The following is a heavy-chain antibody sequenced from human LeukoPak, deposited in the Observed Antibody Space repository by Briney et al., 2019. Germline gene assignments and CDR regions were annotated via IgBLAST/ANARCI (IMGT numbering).Heavy chain of an antibody. CDR3: ASDIVATSGDF. CDR1: GFTFSDYY. CDR2: ITSSGDDI. D-gene: IGHD5-12*01. J-gene: IGHJ4*02. V-gene: IGHV3-11*01. Sequence: PGGSLRLSCAASGFTFSDYYMSWIRQAPGKGLEWVAYITSSGDDIYYADSVKGRFTISRDNAKNALFLRMSSLRVEDTATYYCASDIVATSGDFWGQGTLVNVSS.